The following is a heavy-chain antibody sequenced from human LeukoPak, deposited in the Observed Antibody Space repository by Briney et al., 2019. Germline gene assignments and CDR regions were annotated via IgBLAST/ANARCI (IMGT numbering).Heavy chain of an antibody. V-gene: IGHV3-30*02. J-gene: IGHJ6*03. CDR2: IRYDGSNK. CDR3: AKSKYGIVGAKSDYYYMDV. Sequence: PGGSLRLSCAASGFTFSSYGMHWVRQAPGKGLEWVAFIRYDGSNKYYADSVKGRFTISRDNSKNTLYLQMNSLRAEDTAVYYCAKSKYGIVGAKSDYYYMDVWGKGTTVTVSS. D-gene: IGHD1-26*01. CDR1: GFTFSSYG.